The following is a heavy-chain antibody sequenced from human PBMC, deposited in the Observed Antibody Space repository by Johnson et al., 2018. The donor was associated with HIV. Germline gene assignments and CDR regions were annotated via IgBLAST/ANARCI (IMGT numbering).Heavy chain of an antibody. Sequence: VQLVESGGGLVKPGGSLRLSCAASGFTFSSYAMHWVRQAPGKGLEWVAVISYDGSNKYYADSVKGRFTISRDNSKNTLYLQMNSLRAEDTAVYYCARRKIAAAGRDAFDTWGQGTMVTVSS. CDR1: GFTFSSYA. CDR2: ISYDGSNK. V-gene: IGHV3-30*04. CDR3: ARRKIAAAGRDAFDT. D-gene: IGHD6-13*01. J-gene: IGHJ3*02.